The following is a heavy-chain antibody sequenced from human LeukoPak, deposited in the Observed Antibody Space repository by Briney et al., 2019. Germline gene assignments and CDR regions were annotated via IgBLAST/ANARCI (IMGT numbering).Heavy chain of an antibody. CDR2: IYYSGST. Sequence: PSETLSLTCTVSGGSISSSSYYWGWIRQPPGKGLEWIGYIYYSGSTNYNPSLKSRVTISVDTSKNQFSLKLSSVTAADTAVYYCARDHGDPWGQGTLVTVSS. CDR3: ARDHGDP. J-gene: IGHJ5*02. CDR1: GGSISSSSYY. D-gene: IGHD4-17*01. V-gene: IGHV4-61*01.